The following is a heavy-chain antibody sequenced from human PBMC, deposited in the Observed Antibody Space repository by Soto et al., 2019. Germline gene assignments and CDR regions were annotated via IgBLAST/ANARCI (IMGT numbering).Heavy chain of an antibody. J-gene: IGHJ3*02. CDR1: GYTFTGYY. CDR3: ARVGTYYYGSGSYVHAFDI. V-gene: IGHV1-2*02. D-gene: IGHD3-10*01. CDR2: INPNSGGT. Sequence: ASVKVSCKASGYTFTGYYMHWVRQAPGQGLEWMGWINPNSGGTNYAQKFQGRVTMTRDTSISTAYMELSRLRSEDTAVYYCARVGTYYYGSGSYVHAFDIWDQGTMVTVSS.